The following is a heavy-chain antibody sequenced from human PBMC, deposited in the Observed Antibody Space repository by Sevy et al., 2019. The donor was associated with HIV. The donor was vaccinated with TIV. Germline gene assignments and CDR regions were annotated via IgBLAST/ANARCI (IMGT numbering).Heavy chain of an antibody. CDR3: ARDIPYCSSTSCYTDY. J-gene: IGHJ4*02. V-gene: IGHV1-18*04. CDR1: GYTFTSYG. D-gene: IGHD2-2*02. CDR2: ISAYNGNT. Sequence: ASVKVSCKASGYTFTSYGISWVRQAPGQGLEWMGWISAYNGNTNYAQKLQGRVTMTTDTSTSTAYMELRSLRSDDTAVSYCARDIPYCSSTSCYTDYWGQGTLVTVSS.